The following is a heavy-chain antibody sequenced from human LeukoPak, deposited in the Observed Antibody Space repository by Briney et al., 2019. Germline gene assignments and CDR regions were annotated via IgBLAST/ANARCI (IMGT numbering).Heavy chain of an antibody. J-gene: IGHJ4*02. CDR1: GYTFTSYG. V-gene: IGHV1-18*01. D-gene: IGHD3-3*01. CDR2: ISAYNGNT. CDR3: SREVPLLRFLEWYPTDY. Sequence: GASVKVSCKASGYTFTSYGISWVRQAPGQGLEWMGWISAYNGNTNYAQKLQGRVTMTTDTSTSTAYMELRSLRSDDTDVYDFSREVPLLRFLEWYPTDYRGQPTLATVRS.